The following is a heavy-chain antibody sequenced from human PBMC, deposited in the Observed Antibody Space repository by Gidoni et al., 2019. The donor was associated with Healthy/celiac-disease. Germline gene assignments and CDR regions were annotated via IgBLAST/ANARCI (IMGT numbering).Heavy chain of an antibody. CDR1: GGSISSSSYY. Sequence: QLQLQESGPGLVKPSETLSLTCTVSGGSISSSSYYWGWIRQPPGKGLEWIGSIYYSGSTYYNPSLKSRVTISVDTSKNQFSLKLSSVTAADTAVYYCASPTTVVTSHAFDIWGQGTMVTVSS. CDR2: IYYSGST. V-gene: IGHV4-39*01. J-gene: IGHJ3*02. D-gene: IGHD4-17*01. CDR3: ASPTTVVTSHAFDI.